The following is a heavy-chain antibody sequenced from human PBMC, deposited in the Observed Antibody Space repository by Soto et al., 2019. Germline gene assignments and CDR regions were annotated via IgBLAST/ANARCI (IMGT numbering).Heavy chain of an antibody. Sequence: PGGSLRVSCAASGFTFSSYAMSWARQAPGKGLEWVSAISGSGGSTYYADSVKGRFTISRDNSKNTLYLQMNSLRAEDTAVYYCAKDGGADTDYYMDVWGKGTTVTVSS. D-gene: IGHD3-16*01. J-gene: IGHJ6*03. V-gene: IGHV3-23*01. CDR2: ISGSGGST. CDR1: GFTFSSYA. CDR3: AKDGGADTDYYMDV.